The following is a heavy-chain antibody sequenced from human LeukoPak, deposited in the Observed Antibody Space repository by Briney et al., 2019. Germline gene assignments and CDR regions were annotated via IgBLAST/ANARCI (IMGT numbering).Heavy chain of an antibody. D-gene: IGHD3-10*01. V-gene: IGHV3-23*01. J-gene: IGHJ4*02. CDR1: GFTLSSYA. CDR2: ISGSGGNT. CDR3: AKGTMVRGVTYFDY. Sequence: GGSLRLSCAASGFTLSSYAMSWVRQAPGKGLEWVSAISGSGGNTYYADSVKGRFTISRDNSKNTLYLQMNSLRAEDTAVYYCAKGTMVRGVTYFDYWGQGTLVTVSS.